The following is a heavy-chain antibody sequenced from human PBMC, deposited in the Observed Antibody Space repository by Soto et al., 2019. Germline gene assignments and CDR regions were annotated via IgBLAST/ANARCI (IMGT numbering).Heavy chain of an antibody. D-gene: IGHD6-19*01. J-gene: IGHJ4*02. CDR1: GYIFTAYY. CDR3: ARSLNSGWATLDY. Sequence: ASVKVSCKASGYIFTAYYMHWVRQAPGQGLEWMGWINPNSGGTNYAQKFQGWVTMTRDTSISTAYMELSRLRSDDTAVYYCARSLNSGWATLDYWGQGALVTVSS. CDR2: INPNSGGT. V-gene: IGHV1-2*04.